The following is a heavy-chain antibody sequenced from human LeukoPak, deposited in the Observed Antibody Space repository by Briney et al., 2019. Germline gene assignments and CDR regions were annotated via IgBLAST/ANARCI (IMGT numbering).Heavy chain of an antibody. Sequence: GASVKVSCKASGYTFSSYFIHWVRQAPGQGLEWMGIINPSGGSTSYAQKFRGRLTMSRDVSASTVYMELSSLRSEDTAVYYCARESGRKAFDPWGQGTLVTVSS. J-gene: IGHJ5*02. CDR3: ARESGRKAFDP. CDR2: INPSGGST. CDR1: GYTFSSYF. V-gene: IGHV1-46*01.